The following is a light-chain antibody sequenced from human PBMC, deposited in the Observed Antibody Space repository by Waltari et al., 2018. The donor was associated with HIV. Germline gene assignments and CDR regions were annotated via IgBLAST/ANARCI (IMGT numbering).Light chain of an antibody. Sequence: SYVLTQPPSVSVAPGETAPLTCAGDNIAVKSVHWYQQRPGQAPILVISEDDVRPSGIPARFSGSNSGNTATLTISGVEAGDEADYYCQVCYDTDDYVVFGGGTKLTVL. CDR1: NIAVKS. J-gene: IGLJ3*02. CDR2: EDD. CDR3: QVCYDTDDYVV. V-gene: IGLV3-21*04.